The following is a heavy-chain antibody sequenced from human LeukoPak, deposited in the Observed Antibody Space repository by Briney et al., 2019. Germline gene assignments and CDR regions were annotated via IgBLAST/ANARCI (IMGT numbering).Heavy chain of an antibody. CDR3: ARQAGTTHYYFYYMDV. CDR1: SGSIRSTSYY. V-gene: IGHV4-39*01. Sequence: SETLSLTCTVSSGSIRSTSYYWGWIRQPPGKGLEGIGCIYYSGITYYNSSLKSRVTISVDTSKNHFSLKLSSLTAADTAVYYCARQAGTTHYYFYYMDVWGKGTTVTISS. D-gene: IGHD1-1*01. CDR2: IYYSGIT. J-gene: IGHJ6*03.